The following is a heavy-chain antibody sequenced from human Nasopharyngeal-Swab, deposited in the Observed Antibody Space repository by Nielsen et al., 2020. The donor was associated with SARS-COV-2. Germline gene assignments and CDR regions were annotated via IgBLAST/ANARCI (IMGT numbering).Heavy chain of an antibody. CDR3: ARRDDLRRDAFDI. Sequence: GGSLRLSCAASGFTFSSYAMHWVRQAPGKGLEWVAVISYDGSNKYYADSVKGRFTISRDNSKNTLYLQMNSLRAEDTAVYYCARRDDLRRDAFDIWGQGTMVTVSS. V-gene: IGHV3-30-3*01. D-gene: IGHD3-3*01. CDR2: ISYDGSNK. CDR1: GFTFSSYA. J-gene: IGHJ3*02.